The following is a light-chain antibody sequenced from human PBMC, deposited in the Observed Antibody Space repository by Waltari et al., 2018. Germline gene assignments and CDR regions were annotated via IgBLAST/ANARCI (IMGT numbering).Light chain of an antibody. CDR2: DVS. CDR1: SSDIGAYKY. Sequence: QSALTQPASVSGSPGQSITISCTGTSSDIGAYKYVSWYQQHPGKAPRLILYDVSSRPAGVPNRCSGSKSGNTASRTSSGLQADDDADYYCSSYAGGNSLGIFGAGTKLTVL. V-gene: IGLV2-14*03. CDR3: SSYAGGNSLGI. J-gene: IGLJ2*01.